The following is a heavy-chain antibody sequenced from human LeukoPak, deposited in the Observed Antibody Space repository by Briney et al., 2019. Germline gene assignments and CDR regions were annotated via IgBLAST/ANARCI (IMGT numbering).Heavy chain of an antibody. CDR1: GFKFSSYF. V-gene: IGHV5-51*01. CDR2: IFPGDSDT. D-gene: IGHD3-10*01. CDR3: ARMFLLRPAYFDY. J-gene: IGHJ4*02. Sequence: PGESLKISCQGSGFKFSSYFIAWVRQMPGKGLEWMGIIFPGDSDTRYNPSFQGQVTISADESTSTAYLQWSSLKPSDSATYYCARMFLLRPAYFDYWGQGTLVTVSS.